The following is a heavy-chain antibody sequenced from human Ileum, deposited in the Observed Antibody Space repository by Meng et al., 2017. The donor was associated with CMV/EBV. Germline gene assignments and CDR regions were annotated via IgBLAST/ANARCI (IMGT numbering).Heavy chain of an antibody. D-gene: IGHD2-2*03. Sequence: GESLKISCAASGFTFGSFALSWLRQAPGRGLEWVSTISGNGDRTYYGDSVKGRFIVSRGNSENTLYLQMNSLRAEDTAIYYCARTPDLGYCSHTSCSRIDYWGQGTLVTVSS. CDR2: ISGNGDRT. CDR3: ARTPDLGYCSHTSCSRIDY. J-gene: IGHJ4*02. V-gene: IGHV3-23*01. CDR1: GFTFGSFA.